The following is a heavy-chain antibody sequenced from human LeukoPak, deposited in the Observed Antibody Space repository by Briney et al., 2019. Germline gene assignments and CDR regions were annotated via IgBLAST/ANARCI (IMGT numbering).Heavy chain of an antibody. J-gene: IGHJ4*02. D-gene: IGHD1-26*01. CDR3: AREYSGSYHFDY. V-gene: IGHV3-7*03. CDR1: GFTFSSYW. Sequence: GGSLRLSCAASGFTFSSYWMSWVRQAPGKGLEWVANIKQDGSERYYVDSVKGRFTISRDNAKNSLYLQMNSLRAEDTAVYYRAREYSGSYHFDYWGQGTLVTVSS. CDR2: IKQDGSER.